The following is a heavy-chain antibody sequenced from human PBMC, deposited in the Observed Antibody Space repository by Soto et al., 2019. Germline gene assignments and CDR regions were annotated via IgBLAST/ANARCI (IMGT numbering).Heavy chain of an antibody. CDR2: IYWDDDK. Sequence: QITLKESGPTLVKPTQTLTLTCTFSGFSLSTSGVGVGWIRQPPGKALEWLALIYWDDDKRYSPSLKSRLTITKDTSKTPVVLTMTNMDPVDTATYCCAHYFYGSAVDPWGQGTLVTVSS. CDR3: AHYFYGSAVDP. V-gene: IGHV2-5*02. J-gene: IGHJ5*02. CDR1: GFSLSTSGVG. D-gene: IGHD3-10*01.